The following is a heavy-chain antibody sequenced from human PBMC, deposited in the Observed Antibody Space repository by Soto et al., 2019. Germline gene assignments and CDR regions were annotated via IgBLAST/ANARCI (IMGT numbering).Heavy chain of an antibody. CDR3: AKDSHIVVVPAANFDY. D-gene: IGHD2-2*01. J-gene: IGHJ4*02. CDR1: GFTFSSYA. V-gene: IGHV3-23*01. Sequence: GGSLRLSCAASGFTFSSYAMSWVRQAPGKGLEWVSAISGSGGSTYYADSVKGRFTISRDNSKNTLYLQMNSLRAEDTAVYYCAKDSHIVVVPAANFDYWGQRTLVTVSS. CDR2: ISGSGGST.